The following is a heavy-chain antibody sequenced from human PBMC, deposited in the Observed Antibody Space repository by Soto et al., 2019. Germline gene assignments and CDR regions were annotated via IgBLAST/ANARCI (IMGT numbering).Heavy chain of an antibody. J-gene: IGHJ6*02. V-gene: IGHV3-30*18. Sequence: GGSLRLSCAASGFTFSSYGMHWVRQAPGKGLEWVAVISYDGSNKYYADSVKGRFTISRDNSKNTLYLQMNSLRAEDTAVYYCAKDLYYYGSGSYSYYYYGMDVWGQGTTVTVSS. CDR1: GFTFSSYG. CDR3: AKDLYYYGSGSYSYYYYGMDV. CDR2: ISYDGSNK. D-gene: IGHD3-10*01.